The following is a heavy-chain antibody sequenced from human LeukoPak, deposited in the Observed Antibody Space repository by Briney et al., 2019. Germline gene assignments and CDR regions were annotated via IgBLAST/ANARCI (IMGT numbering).Heavy chain of an antibody. CDR3: ARDRCSSPGSCWFDP. Sequence: SQTLSLTCTVSGGSISSGGYYWSWVRQHPGKGLEWIGYIYYSGSTYYNPSLKSRVTISVDTSKNQFSLKLSSVTAADTAVYYCARDRCSSPGSCWFDPWCQGTLVTVSS. V-gene: IGHV4-31*03. D-gene: IGHD6-13*01. CDR2: IYYSGST. CDR1: GGSISSGGYY. J-gene: IGHJ5*02.